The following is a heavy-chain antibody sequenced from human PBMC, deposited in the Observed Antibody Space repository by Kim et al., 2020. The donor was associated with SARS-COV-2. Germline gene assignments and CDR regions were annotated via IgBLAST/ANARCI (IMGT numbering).Heavy chain of an antibody. V-gene: IGHV4-34*01. J-gene: IGHJ6*03. CDR2: INHSGST. CDR1: GGSFSGYY. Sequence: SETLSLTCAVYGGSFSGYYWSWIRQPPGKGLEWIGEINHSGSTNYNPSLKSRVTISVDTSKNQFSLKLSSVTAADTAVYYCARGTLQWLSRHYYYSMDL. CDR3: ARGTLQWLSRHYYYSMDL. D-gene: IGHD6-19*01.